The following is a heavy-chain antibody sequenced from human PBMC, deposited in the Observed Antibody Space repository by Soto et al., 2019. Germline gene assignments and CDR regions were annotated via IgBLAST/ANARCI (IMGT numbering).Heavy chain of an antibody. J-gene: IGHJ4*02. V-gene: IGHV1-18*01. CDR3: ARDLDGSGSYFTGY. CDR2: ISPYNGNT. D-gene: IGHD3-10*01. CDR1: GYTFTSCG. Sequence: VASVKVSCKASGYTFTSCGISWVRQAPGQGLEWMGWISPYNGNTNYAQKLQGRVTVTTDTSTSTAYMELRSLTSDDTAVYYCARDLDGSGSYFTGYWGQGTLVTVSS.